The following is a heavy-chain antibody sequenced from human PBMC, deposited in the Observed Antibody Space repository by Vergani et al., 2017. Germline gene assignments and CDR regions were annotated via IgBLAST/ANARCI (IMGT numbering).Heavy chain of an antibody. Sequence: QVQLVQSGGGVVQPGGSLRLSCVASGCTFNRYGMQWVRQAPGKGLEWVAYVLFDGSNEYYADSVKGRFIFSRDNSNDALYLQMTSLRTDDTAVYYCARDLAYCHEGSCALWGQGSVVTVSS. CDR2: VLFDGSNE. D-gene: IGHD2-15*01. CDR3: ARDLAYCHEGSCAL. V-gene: IGHV3-30*02. J-gene: IGHJ4*02. CDR1: GCTFNRYG.